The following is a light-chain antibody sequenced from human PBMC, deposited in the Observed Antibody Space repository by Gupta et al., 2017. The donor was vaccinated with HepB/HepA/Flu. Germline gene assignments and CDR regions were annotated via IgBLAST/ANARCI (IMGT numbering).Light chain of an antibody. J-gene: IGLJ2*01. V-gene: IGLV2-23*02. Sequence: QSALTQPASVSGSPGQSITISCTAISRDVGNYNLVSWYQQHPGKAPKLMIYEVSQRPSGVSNRFSGSKSGNTASLTISGLQAEDEAEYYCCSYAGVVFGGGTKVTVL. CDR2: EVS. CDR3: CSYAGVV. CDR1: SRDVGNYNL.